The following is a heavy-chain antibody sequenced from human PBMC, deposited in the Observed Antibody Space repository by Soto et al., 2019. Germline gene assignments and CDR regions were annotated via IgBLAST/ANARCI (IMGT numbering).Heavy chain of an antibody. V-gene: IGHV3-30*18. J-gene: IGHJ6*02. Sequence: PGGSLRLSCAASGFTFSSYGMHWVRQAPGKGLEWVAVISYDGSNKYYADSVKGRFTISRDNSKNTLYLQMNSLRAEDTAVYYCAKGEGRQYYYYYGMDVWGQGTTVTVSS. CDR3: AKGEGRQYYYYYGMDV. CDR1: GFTFSSYG. CDR2: ISYDGSNK. D-gene: IGHD1-1*01.